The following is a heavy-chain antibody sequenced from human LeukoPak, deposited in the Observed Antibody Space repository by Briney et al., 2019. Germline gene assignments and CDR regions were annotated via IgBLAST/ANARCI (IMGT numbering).Heavy chain of an antibody. Sequence: GGSLRLSCAASGFTFSSYSMNWVRQAPGKGLEWVSSISSSSSYIYYADSVKGRFTISRDNAKNSLYLQMNSLRAEDTAVYYCARDSSRERFGFDYWGQGTLVTVSS. V-gene: IGHV3-21*01. CDR2: ISSSSSYI. CDR3: ARDSSRERFGFDY. J-gene: IGHJ4*02. D-gene: IGHD6-13*01. CDR1: GFTFSSYS.